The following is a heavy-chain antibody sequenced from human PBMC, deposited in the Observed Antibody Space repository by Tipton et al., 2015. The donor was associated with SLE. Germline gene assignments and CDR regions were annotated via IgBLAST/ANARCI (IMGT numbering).Heavy chain of an antibody. CDR1: GGSFSGYS. CDR2: IYHSGST. Sequence: TLSLTCAVYGGSFSGYSWSWIRQPPGKGLEWVGFIYHSGSTYYNPSLKSRVSISVDRSKNHLTLMLTSVTAADTAVYYCARSSGDSLYYFNYWGQGALVTVSS. CDR3: ARSSGDSLYYFNY. V-gene: IGHV4-30-2*01. J-gene: IGHJ4*02. D-gene: IGHD2-15*01.